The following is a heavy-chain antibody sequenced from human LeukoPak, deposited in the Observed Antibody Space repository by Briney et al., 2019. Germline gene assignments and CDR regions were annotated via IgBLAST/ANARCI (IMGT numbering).Heavy chain of an antibody. D-gene: IGHD3-22*01. J-gene: IGHJ4*02. CDR3: AKGSTDYYDSSGYDY. CDR1: GFTFSSYG. Sequence: GGCLRLSWAASGFTFSSYGMHWVRQAPGKGPEWVAVISYDGSNKYYADSVKGRFTISRDNSKNTLYLQMNSLRAEDTAVYYCAKGSTDYYDSSGYDYWGQGTLVTVSS. CDR2: ISYDGSNK. V-gene: IGHV3-30*18.